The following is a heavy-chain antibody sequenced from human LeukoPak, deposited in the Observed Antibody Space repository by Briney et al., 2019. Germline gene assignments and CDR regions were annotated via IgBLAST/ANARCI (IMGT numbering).Heavy chain of an antibody. Sequence: GGSLRLSCAASGFTFSSYAMSWVRQAPGKGLEWVSPICGNGSSTNYADSVKGRFSISRDNSKNTLYLQMNRLRAEDTAVYYCAKDTYSSGWYPNYWGQGTLVTVSS. V-gene: IGHV3-23*01. CDR2: ICGNGSST. D-gene: IGHD6-19*01. J-gene: IGHJ4*02. CDR3: AKDTYSSGWYPNY. CDR1: GFTFSSYA.